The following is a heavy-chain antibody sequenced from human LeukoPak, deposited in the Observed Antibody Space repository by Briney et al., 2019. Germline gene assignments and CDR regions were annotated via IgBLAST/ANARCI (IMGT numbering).Heavy chain of an antibody. Sequence: GGSLRLSCAASGFTFSSYGMHWVRQAPGKGLEWVAFIRYDGSNKYYADSVKGRFTISRDNSKNTLYLQMNSLRAEDTAVYYCASAPGIAVAGTEYWGQGTLVTVSS. V-gene: IGHV3-30*02. CDR3: ASAPGIAVAGTEY. CDR2: IRYDGSNK. D-gene: IGHD6-19*01. J-gene: IGHJ4*02. CDR1: GFTFSSYG.